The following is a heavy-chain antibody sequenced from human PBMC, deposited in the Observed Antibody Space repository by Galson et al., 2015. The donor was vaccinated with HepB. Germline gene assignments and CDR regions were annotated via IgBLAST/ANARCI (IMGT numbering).Heavy chain of an antibody. CDR1: GGSVNGYY. D-gene: IGHD2-15*01. CDR2: IYYRGNT. CDR3: ARWFCSGGDSDCYHMDI. Sequence: SETLSLTCTISGGSVNGYYWAWIRQPPGKGLEYIGHIYYRGNTRYNPSLKSRITISIDTSRNHFSLKLNSVTAADTAVYFCARWFCSGGDSDCYHMDIWGQGTTVTVS. J-gene: IGHJ6*02. V-gene: IGHV4-59*02.